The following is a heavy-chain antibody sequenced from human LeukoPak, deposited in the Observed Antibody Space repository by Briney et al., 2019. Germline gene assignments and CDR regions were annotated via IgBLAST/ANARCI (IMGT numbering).Heavy chain of an antibody. CDR2: IIGSGRST. V-gene: IGHV3-23*01. CDR3: AKDRTSGLVYAFDI. D-gene: IGHD1-26*01. J-gene: IGHJ3*02. CDR1: GFTISSYA. Sequence: GGSLRLSCAVSGFTISSYAMTWVRQAPGKGLEWVSAIIGSGRSTYYADSVKGRFTISRDNSKNTLYLQMNSLRAGDTAVYYCAKDRTSGLVYAFDIWGQGTLVTVSS.